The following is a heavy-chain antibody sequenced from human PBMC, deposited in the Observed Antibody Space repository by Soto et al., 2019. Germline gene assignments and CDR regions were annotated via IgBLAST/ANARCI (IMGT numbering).Heavy chain of an antibody. V-gene: IGHV3-21*01. J-gene: IGHJ6*02. Sequence: EVQLVESGGGLVKPGGSLRLSCAASGFTFSSYSMNWVRQAPGKGLEWVSSISSSSSYIYYADSVKGRFTISRDNAKNELYLQMNSLRAEDTAVYYCARVSGYCISTSCFSRMDVWGQGTTVTVSS. D-gene: IGHD2-2*01. CDR2: ISSSSSYI. CDR3: ARVSGYCISTSCFSRMDV. CDR1: GFTFSSYS.